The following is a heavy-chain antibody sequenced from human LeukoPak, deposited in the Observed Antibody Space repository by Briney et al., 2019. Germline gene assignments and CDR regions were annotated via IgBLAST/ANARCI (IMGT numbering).Heavy chain of an antibody. CDR2: INSDGSST. V-gene: IGHV3-74*01. D-gene: IGHD3-10*01. Sequence: QPGGSLRLSCAASGFTFSSYWMHWVRQAPGKGLVWVSRINSDGSSTSYADSVKGRFTISRDNAKNTLYLQMNSLRAEDTAVYYCAKAITMVRGPLKEYYYYGMDVWGQGTTVTVSS. J-gene: IGHJ6*02. CDR3: AKAITMVRGPLKEYYYYGMDV. CDR1: GFTFSSYW.